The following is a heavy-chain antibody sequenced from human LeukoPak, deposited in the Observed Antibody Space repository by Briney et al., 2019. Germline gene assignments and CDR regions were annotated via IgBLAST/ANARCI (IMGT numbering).Heavy chain of an antibody. CDR3: AKDPPLVVVPAASDY. V-gene: IGHV3-23*01. J-gene: IGHJ4*02. CDR2: ISGSGGST. CDR1: GFTFSSYA. Sequence: GGSLRLSCAASGFTFSSYAMSWVRQAPGKGLEWVSAISGSGGSTYYADSVKGRFTISRDNSKNTLYLQMNSLRAEDTAVYYYAKDPPLVVVPAASDYWGQGTLVTVSS. D-gene: IGHD2-2*01.